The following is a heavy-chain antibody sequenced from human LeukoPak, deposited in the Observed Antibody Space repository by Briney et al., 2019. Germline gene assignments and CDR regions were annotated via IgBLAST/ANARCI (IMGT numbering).Heavy chain of an antibody. Sequence: SETLSLTCAVSGSAVSSDDHFWSWIRQPPGRGLEWIGYIYHRGSTSYNPSLRSRVTVSLDKSRNQFSLNLYSVTAADTAVYYCARHEVVVPFFDYWGQGTLVTVSS. CDR3: ARHEVVVPFFDY. D-gene: IGHD2-15*01. CDR1: GSAVSSDDHF. CDR2: IYHRGST. J-gene: IGHJ4*02. V-gene: IGHV4-30-2*01.